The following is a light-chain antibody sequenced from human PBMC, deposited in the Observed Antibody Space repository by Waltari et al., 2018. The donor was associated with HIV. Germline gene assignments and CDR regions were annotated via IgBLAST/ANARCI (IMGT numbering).Light chain of an antibody. CDR2: DVT. V-gene: IGLV2-23*02. Sequence: QSALTQPASVSGSPGQSVNMSCTGTSSDVGKYDLVSWYQHSPGQAPHLSIYDVTTRPSGVSLRFSGSKSGNTASLTISGLQAEDEANYYCCSYAGGPFVFGSGT. J-gene: IGLJ1*01. CDR3: CSYAGGPFV. CDR1: SSDVGKYDL.